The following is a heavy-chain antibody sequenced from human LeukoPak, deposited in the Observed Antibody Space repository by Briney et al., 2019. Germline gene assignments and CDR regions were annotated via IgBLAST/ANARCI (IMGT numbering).Heavy chain of an antibody. Sequence: GGSLRLSCAASGFTFSSYSMNWIRQAPGKGLEWVANIDEAGKDRYYADSVKGRFTISRDNTKNSVFLDMTSLRVEDTATYFCARASPGVVFNYFDYWGQGALVPVSS. CDR3: ARASPGVVFNYFDY. CDR2: IDEAGKDR. J-gene: IGHJ4*01. CDR1: GFTFSSYS. V-gene: IGHV3-7*01. D-gene: IGHD2-15*01.